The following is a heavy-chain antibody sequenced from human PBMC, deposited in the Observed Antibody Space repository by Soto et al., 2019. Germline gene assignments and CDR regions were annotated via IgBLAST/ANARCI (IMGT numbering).Heavy chain of an antibody. D-gene: IGHD2-15*01. V-gene: IGHV1-2*02. CDR3: ARGVVVVAATRYGMDV. CDR1: GYTFTGYY. J-gene: IGHJ6*02. Sequence: PPASVKVSCKASGYTFTGYYMHWVRQAPGQGLEWMGWINPNSGGTNYAQKFQGRVTMTRDTSISTAYMELSRLRSDDTAVYYCARGVVVVAATRYGMDVWGQGTTVTVSS. CDR2: INPNSGGT.